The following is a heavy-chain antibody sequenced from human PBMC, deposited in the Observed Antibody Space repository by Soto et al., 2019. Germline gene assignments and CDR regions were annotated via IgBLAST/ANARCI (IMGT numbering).Heavy chain of an antibody. CDR3: TRNTQAVAGSFDY. J-gene: IGHJ4*02. V-gene: IGHV3-73*02. CDR2: IRSKANSYAT. Sequence: EVQLVESGGGLVQPGGSLTLSCAASGFTFSGSAMHWVRQASGNGLAWVGRIRSKANSYATAYAASVKGRFTISRDDSKNTAYLQMNSLKTEDTAVYYCTRNTQAVAGSFDYWGQGTLVTVSS. CDR1: GFTFSGSA. D-gene: IGHD6-19*01.